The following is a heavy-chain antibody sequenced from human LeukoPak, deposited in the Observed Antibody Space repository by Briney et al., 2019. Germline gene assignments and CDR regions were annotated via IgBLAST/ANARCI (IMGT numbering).Heavy chain of an antibody. CDR3: ARAEYSSSSTWFDP. CDR2: IYYSGST. D-gene: IGHD6-6*01. V-gene: IGHV4-59*01. CDR1: GGSISSYY. J-gene: IGHJ5*02. Sequence: SETLSLTCTVSGGSISSYYWSWIRQLPGKGLEWIGYIYYSGSTNYNPSLKSRVTISVDTSKNQFSLKLSSVTAADTAVYYCARAEYSSSSTWFDPWGQGTLVTVSS.